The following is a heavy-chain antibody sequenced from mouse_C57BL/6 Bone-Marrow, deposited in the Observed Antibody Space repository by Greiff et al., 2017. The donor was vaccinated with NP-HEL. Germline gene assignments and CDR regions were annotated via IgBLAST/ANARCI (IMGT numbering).Heavy chain of an antibody. Sequence: EVKLMESGGGLVQPGGSLKLSCAASGFTFSDYYMYWVRQTPEKRLEWVAYISNGGGSTYYPDTVKGRFTISRDNAKNTLYLQMSRLKTQDTAMYYCARHTRVYYWGQGTPVTASS. J-gene: IGHJ4*01. CDR2: ISNGGGST. CDR3: ARHTRVYY. CDR1: GFTFSDYY. V-gene: IGHV5-12*01.